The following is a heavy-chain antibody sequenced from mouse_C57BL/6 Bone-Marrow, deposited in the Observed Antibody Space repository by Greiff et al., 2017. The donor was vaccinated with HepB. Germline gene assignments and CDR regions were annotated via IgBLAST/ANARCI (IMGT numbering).Heavy chain of an antibody. CDR2: IDTEDGET. J-gene: IGHJ3*01. CDR1: GFNIKDYY. Sequence: VQLQQSGAELVKPGASVKLSCTASGFNIKDYYMDWVKQRTEQGLEWIGRIDTEDGETKYAPKFQGMATITADTSYNTSYLQLSSLTCEDTADHYCAIPWFAHWGQGTLVTVAA. CDR3: AIPWFAH. V-gene: IGHV14-2*01.